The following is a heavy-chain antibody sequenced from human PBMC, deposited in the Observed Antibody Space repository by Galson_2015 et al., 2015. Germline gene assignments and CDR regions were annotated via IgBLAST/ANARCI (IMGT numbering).Heavy chain of an antibody. J-gene: IGHJ5*02. CDR3: ARDHPHCSGGSCYQNWFDP. CDR1: GGSISSYY. Sequence: ETLSLTCTVSGGSISSYYWSWIRQPPGKGLEWIGYIYYSGSTNYNPSLKSRVTISVDTSKNQFSLKLSSVAAADTAVYYCARDHPHCSGGSCYQNWFDPWGQGTLVTVSS. V-gene: IGHV4-59*01. D-gene: IGHD2-15*01. CDR2: IYYSGST.